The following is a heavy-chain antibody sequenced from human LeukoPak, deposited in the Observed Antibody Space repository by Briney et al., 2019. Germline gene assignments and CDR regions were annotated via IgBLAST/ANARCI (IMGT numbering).Heavy chain of an antibody. CDR1: GFTFSSYW. CDR3: ARGDFWSGRDY. CDR2: IYYSGST. D-gene: IGHD3-3*01. V-gene: IGHV4-59*01. Sequence: GSLRLSCAASGFTFSSYWMSWVRQAPGKGLEWIGYIYYSGSTNYNPSPKSRVTISVDTSKNQFSLKLSSVTAADTAVYYCARGDFWSGRDYWGQGTLVTVSS. J-gene: IGHJ4*02.